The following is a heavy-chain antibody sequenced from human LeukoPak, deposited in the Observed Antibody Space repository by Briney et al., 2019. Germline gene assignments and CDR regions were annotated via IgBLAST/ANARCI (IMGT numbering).Heavy chain of an antibody. D-gene: IGHD3-16*02. CDR1: GGTFSSYA. Sequence: SVKVSCKASGGTFSSYAFSWVRQAPGQGLEWMGRIIPILGIANYAQKFQGRVTITADKSTSTAYMELSSLRSEDTAVYYCARGGYYDYVWGSYRFDYWGQGTLVTVPS. J-gene: IGHJ4*02. V-gene: IGHV1-69*04. CDR3: ARGGYYDYVWGSYRFDY. CDR2: IIPILGIA.